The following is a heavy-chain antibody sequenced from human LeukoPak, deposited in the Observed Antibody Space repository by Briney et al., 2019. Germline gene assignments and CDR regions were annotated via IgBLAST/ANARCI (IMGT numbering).Heavy chain of an antibody. D-gene: IGHD6-13*01. CDR1: GYTFTGYY. V-gene: IGHV1-2*02. CDR3: ARGAAAVTGPNWFDP. J-gene: IGHJ5*02. Sequence: ASVKVSCKASGYTFTGYYMHWVRQAPVQGLEWMGWINPNSGGTNYAQKFQGRVTMTRDTSISTAYMELSRLRSDDTAVYYCARGAAAVTGPNWFDPWGQGTLVTVSS. CDR2: INPNSGGT.